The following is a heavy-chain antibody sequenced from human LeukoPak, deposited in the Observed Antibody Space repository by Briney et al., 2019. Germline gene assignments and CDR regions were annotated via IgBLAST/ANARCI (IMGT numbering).Heavy chain of an antibody. V-gene: IGHV3-20*04. CDR2: INWSGGST. CDR1: GFTFHDCG. J-gene: IGHJ5*02. D-gene: IGHD1-14*01. Sequence: GGSLRLSCAASGFTFHDCGMSWVRQAPGKGLEWVSGINWSGGSTGYADSVRGRFTISRDNAKNTLYLQMDSLRAEDTALYYCAKGSGINHYHWIDPWGQGTLVTVSS. CDR3: AKGSGINHYHWIDP.